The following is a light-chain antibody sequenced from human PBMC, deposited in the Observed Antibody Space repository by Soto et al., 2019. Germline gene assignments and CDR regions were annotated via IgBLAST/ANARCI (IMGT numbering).Light chain of an antibody. CDR2: GAS. CDR3: QQSFRSPYT. Sequence: IQMTQSPSSLSAFVGDRVTVTCRASQSINIYLNWYQQRPGKAPTLLIYGASSLQSGVASRFSGGGSRTDFTLTISSLQPEDFATSYCQQSFRSPYTFGQVNKLEIK. CDR1: QSINIY. J-gene: IGKJ2*01. V-gene: IGKV1-39*01.